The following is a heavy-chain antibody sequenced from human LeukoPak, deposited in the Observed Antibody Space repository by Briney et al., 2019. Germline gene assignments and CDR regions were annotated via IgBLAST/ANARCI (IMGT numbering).Heavy chain of an antibody. CDR1: GFTFSTYN. D-gene: IGHD3-16*01. CDR3: ARGETARVDY. CDR2: ISSGSSTI. V-gene: IGHV3-48*02. J-gene: IGHJ4*02. Sequence: GGFLRLSCAASGFTFSTYNMNWVRQAPGKGLEWLSYISSGSSTIYYADSVEGRFTISRDNAKNSLYLQMNSLRDEDTAVYYCARGETARVDYWGQGILVTVSS.